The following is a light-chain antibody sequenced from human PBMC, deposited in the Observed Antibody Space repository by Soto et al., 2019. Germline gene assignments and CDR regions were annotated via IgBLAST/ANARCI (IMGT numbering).Light chain of an antibody. CDR1: QGVSSSY. J-gene: IGKJ1*01. V-gene: IGKV3-20*01. CDR3: QQYGSSPET. Sequence: EIVLTQSPGTLSLSPGERATFSCRASQGVSSSYIAWYQQKRGQAPRRLIYGASIRATGIPDRFSGSGSGTDFTLTISRLEPEDFAVYYCQQYGSSPETFGQGTKVDIK. CDR2: GAS.